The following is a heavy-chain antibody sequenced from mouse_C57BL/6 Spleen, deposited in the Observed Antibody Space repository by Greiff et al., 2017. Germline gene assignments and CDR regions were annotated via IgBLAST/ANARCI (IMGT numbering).Heavy chain of an antibody. V-gene: IGHV7-3*01. CDR3: ARSPGTYGGFAY. CDR1: GFTFTVYY. J-gene: IGHJ3*01. Sequence: EVQLVESGGGFVQPGGSLSLSCAASGFTFTVYYMRWVRQPPGKALEWLGFLSNTANGYTTEYSASVRGRFTISRDNSQSILYLQRNALRAEDSATYYCARSPGTYGGFAYWGQGTLVTVSA. D-gene: IGHD5-1*01. CDR2: LSNTANGYTT.